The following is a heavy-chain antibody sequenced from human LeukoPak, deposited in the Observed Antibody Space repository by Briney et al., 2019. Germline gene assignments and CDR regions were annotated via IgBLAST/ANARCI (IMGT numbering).Heavy chain of an antibody. J-gene: IGHJ5*02. Sequence: SVKVSCKASGGTFSSYAISWVRQAPGQGLEWMGGIIPIFGTANYAQEFQGRVTITADKSTSTAYMELSSLRSEDTAVYYCARGPSSGWYDWFDPWGQGTLVTVSS. V-gene: IGHV1-69*06. CDR2: IIPIFGTA. CDR1: GGTFSSYA. CDR3: ARGPSSGWYDWFDP. D-gene: IGHD6-19*01.